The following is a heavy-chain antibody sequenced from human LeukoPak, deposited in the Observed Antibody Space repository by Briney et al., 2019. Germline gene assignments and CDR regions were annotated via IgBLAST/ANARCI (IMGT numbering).Heavy chain of an antibody. CDR3: ARAGVTNLLGETYWYFDL. J-gene: IGHJ2*01. D-gene: IGHD1-26*01. CDR2: IEKDGSAT. Sequence: GGSLRLSCTASGFTLSHYWVTWVRQAPGKGLEWVAKIEKDGSATYYVDSMKGRFTVSRDNAANSLYLQMSNLGVEDTAVYSCARAGVTNLLGETYWYFDLWGRGTLVTVSS. V-gene: IGHV3-7*01. CDR1: GFTLSHYW.